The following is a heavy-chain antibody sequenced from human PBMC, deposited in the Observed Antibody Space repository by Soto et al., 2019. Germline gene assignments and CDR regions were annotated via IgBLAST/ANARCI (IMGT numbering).Heavy chain of an antibody. CDR3: AHILRLRYFDWSYFDY. CDR1: GFSLSTSGVG. D-gene: IGHD3-9*01. J-gene: IGHJ4*02. Sequence: SGPTLVKPTQTLTLTCTFSGFSLSTSGVGVGWIRQPPGKALEWLALIYWNDDKRYSPSLKSSFTITKDTSKNQVVLTMTNMDPVDTATYYCAHILRLRYFDWSYFDYWGQGTLVTVSS. V-gene: IGHV2-5*01. CDR2: IYWNDDK.